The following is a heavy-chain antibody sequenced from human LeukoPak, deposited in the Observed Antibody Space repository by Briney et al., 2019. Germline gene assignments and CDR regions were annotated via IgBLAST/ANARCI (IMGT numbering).Heavy chain of an antibody. V-gene: IGHV4-59*01. D-gene: IGHD3-16*02. CDR3: AREGPYVWGSYRPQGYFDY. J-gene: IGHJ4*02. CDR1: GGSISSYY. Sequence: KPSETLSLTCTVCGGSISSYYWSWIRQPPGKGLEWIGYIYYSGSTNYNPSLKSRVTISVDTSKNQFSLKLSSVTAADTAVYYCAREGPYVWGSYRPQGYFDYWGQGTLVTVSS. CDR2: IYYSGST.